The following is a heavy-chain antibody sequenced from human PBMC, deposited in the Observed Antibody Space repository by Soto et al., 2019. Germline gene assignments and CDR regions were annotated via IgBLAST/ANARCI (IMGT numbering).Heavy chain of an antibody. CDR1: GGTFSSYA. D-gene: IGHD2-15*01. V-gene: IGHV1-69*13. J-gene: IGHJ4*02. CDR3: ASTLSRIQDIRL. Sequence: SVKVSCKASGGTFSSYAISWVRQAPGQGLEWMGGIIPIFGTANYAQKFQGRVTITADESTSTAYMELSSLRSEDTAVYYCASTLSRIQDIRLWGQGTLVTVSS. CDR2: IIPIFGTA.